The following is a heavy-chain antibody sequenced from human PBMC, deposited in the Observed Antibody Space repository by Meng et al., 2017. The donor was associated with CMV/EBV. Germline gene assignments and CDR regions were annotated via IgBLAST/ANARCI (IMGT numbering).Heavy chain of an antibody. CDR1: GGSFSGYY. CDR3: ASSLTYPDY. J-gene: IGHJ4*02. V-gene: IGHV4-34*01. CDR2: INHSGST. D-gene: IGHD2-15*01. Sequence: QVTLQQEGAGLLKPSETLSLTCAVYGGSFSGYYWSWIRQPPGKGLEWIGEINHSGSTNYNPSLKSRVTISVDTSKNQFSLKLSSVTAADTAVYYCASSLTYPDYWGQGTLVTVSS.